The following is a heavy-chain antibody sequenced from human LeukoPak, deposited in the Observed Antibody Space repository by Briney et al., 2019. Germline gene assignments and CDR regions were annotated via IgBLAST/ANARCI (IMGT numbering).Heavy chain of an antibody. V-gene: IGHV4-30-4*01. D-gene: IGHD5/OR15-5a*01. CDR2: ISYSGNT. CDR1: GVSVSGGDYF. J-gene: IGHJ6*02. CDR3: AREIVSSYYYNGMDV. Sequence: PSETLSLTCTVSGVSVSGGDYFWTWIRQPPGKGLEWIGFISYSGNTYSTPSLESRLTILIDTAKNQFSLSLSSVTAADTAVYFCAREIVSSYYYNGMDVWGQGTTVTVS.